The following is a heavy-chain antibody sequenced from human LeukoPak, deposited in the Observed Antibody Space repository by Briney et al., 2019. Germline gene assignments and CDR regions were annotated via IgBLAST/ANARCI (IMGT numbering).Heavy chain of an antibody. D-gene: IGHD3-10*01. CDR3: ARDGPGYYGSGSFPY. V-gene: IGHV3-30-3*01. CDR1: GFTFSSYA. J-gene: IGHJ4*02. Sequence: GSLRLSCAASGFTFSSYAMHWVRQAPGKGLEWVAVISYDGSNKYYADSVKGRFTISRDNSKNTLYLQMNSLRAEDTAVYYCARDGPGYYGSGSFPYWGQGTLVTVSS. CDR2: ISYDGSNK.